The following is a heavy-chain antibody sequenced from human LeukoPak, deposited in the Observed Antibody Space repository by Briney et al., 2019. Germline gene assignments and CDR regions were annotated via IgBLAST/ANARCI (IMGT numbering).Heavy chain of an antibody. CDR3: ARDILSFGVAGTSRAFDI. Sequence: PSETLSLTCTVSGGSISSYYWSWIRQPPGKGLEWVGHIYYSGSTNYNPSLKSRVTISVDTSKNQFSLKLSSVTAADTAVYYCARDILSFGVAGTSRAFDIWGQGTMVTVSS. D-gene: IGHD6-19*01. CDR1: GGSISSYY. V-gene: IGHV4-59*01. CDR2: IYYSGST. J-gene: IGHJ3*02.